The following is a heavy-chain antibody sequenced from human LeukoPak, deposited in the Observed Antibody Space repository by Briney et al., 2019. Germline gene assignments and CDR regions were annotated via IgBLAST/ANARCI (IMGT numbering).Heavy chain of an antibody. J-gene: IGHJ4*02. CDR3: AREHTYSSGWSRGYFDY. CDR1: GGSISSYY. V-gene: IGHV4-59*01. Sequence: KSSETLSLTCTVSGGSISSYYWSWIRQPPGKGLEWIGYIYYSGSTNYNPSLKSRVTTSVDTSKNQFSLKLSSVTAADTAVYYCAREHTYSSGWSRGYFDYWGQGTLVTVSS. CDR2: IYYSGST. D-gene: IGHD6-19*01.